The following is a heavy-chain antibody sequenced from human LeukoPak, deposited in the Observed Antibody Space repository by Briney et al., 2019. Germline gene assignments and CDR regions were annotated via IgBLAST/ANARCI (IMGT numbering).Heavy chain of an antibody. J-gene: IGHJ6*02. CDR1: GDSISNGTYY. V-gene: IGHV4-61*02. Sequence: SQTLSLTCIVSGDSISNGTYYWSWIRQPAGKGLEWIGRIYSSGSTNYNPSLKSRVTISVDTSKNQFSLKLSSVTAAGTAVYYCARDPSYFYCYAMDVWGQGTTVTVSS. CDR3: ARDPSYFYCYAMDV. CDR2: IYSSGST.